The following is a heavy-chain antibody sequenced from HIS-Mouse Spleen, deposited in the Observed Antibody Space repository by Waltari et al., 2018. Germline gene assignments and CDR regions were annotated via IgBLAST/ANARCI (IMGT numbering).Heavy chain of an antibody. V-gene: IGHV4-59*01. CDR2: IYYSGST. Sequence: QVQLQESGPGLVKPSETLSLTCTVSGGSISSYYWSWTRQPPGKGLEWIGYIYYSGSTNYNPSLKSRVTISVDTSKNQFSLKLSSVTAADTAVYYCARDGGATTFDYWGQGTLVTVSS. CDR3: ARDGGATTFDY. CDR1: GGSISSYY. D-gene: IGHD1-26*01. J-gene: IGHJ4*02.